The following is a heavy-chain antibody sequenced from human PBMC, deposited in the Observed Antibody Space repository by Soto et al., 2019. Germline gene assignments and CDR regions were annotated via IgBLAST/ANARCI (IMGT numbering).Heavy chain of an antibody. D-gene: IGHD3-16*01. J-gene: IGHJ6*02. V-gene: IGHV1-2*02. CDR2: INPNSGGT. CDR3: ARDRGAGHYGMGV. Sequence: QVQLVQSGTEVKKPGASVKVSCRTSGYTFTRYFMHWVRQDPGQGPEWMGWINPNSGGTEYAQRFQGRVNMTRDTSISTAYMELSSLTSNDTVVYYCARDRGAGHYGMGVWGQGTTVTVSS. CDR1: GYTFTRYF.